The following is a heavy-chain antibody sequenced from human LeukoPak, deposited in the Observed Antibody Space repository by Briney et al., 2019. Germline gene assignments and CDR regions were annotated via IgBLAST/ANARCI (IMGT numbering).Heavy chain of an antibody. CDR1: GYTFTSYD. Sequence: ASVKVSCKASGYTFTSYDINWVRQATGQGLEWMGWMHPNSGNTGYAQKFQGRVTMTRNTSISTAYMELSSLRSEDTAVYYCARRNYFSGGSCSPVFYYWGQGTLVTVSS. CDR3: ARRNYFSGGSCSPVFYY. J-gene: IGHJ4*02. V-gene: IGHV1-8*01. D-gene: IGHD2-15*01. CDR2: MHPNSGNT.